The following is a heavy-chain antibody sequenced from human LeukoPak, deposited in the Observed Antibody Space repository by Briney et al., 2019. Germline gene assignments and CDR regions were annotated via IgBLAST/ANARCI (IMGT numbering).Heavy chain of an antibody. CDR1: GGSISSYY. CDR3: ARLSGGWLFDY. Sequence: EPSETLSLTCTVSGGSISSYYWSWIRQPPGKGLEWIGYIYTSGSTNYNPSLKSRVTISVDTSENQFSLKLSSVTASDTAVYYCARLSGGWLFDYWGQGTLVTVSS. J-gene: IGHJ4*02. CDR2: IYTSGST. V-gene: IGHV4-4*09. D-gene: IGHD1-26*01.